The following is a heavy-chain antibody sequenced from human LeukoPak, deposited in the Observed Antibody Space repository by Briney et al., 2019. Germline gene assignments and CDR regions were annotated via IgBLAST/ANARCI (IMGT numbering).Heavy chain of an antibody. D-gene: IGHD1-26*01. J-gene: IGHJ5*02. CDR2: INPSGGST. CDR1: GYTFTSYY. Sequence: ASVKVSCKASGYTFTSYYMHWVRQAPGQGLEWMGIINPSGGSTSYAQKFQGRVTMTEDTSTDTAYMELSSLRSEDTAVYYCATELVGATRGWFDPWGQGTLVTVSS. V-gene: IGHV1-46*01. CDR3: ATELVGATRGWFDP.